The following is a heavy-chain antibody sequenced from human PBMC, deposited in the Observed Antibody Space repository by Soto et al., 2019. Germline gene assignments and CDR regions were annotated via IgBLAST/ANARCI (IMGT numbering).Heavy chain of an antibody. V-gene: IGHV3-66*01. CDR2: IYTGGGT. CDR1: GLTVSTNP. J-gene: IGHJ5*02. CDR3: ARDGSGP. Sequence: EVQLVESGGGLVQTGGSLRLSCAASGLTVSTNPMSWIRQAPGKGMEWVSVIYTGGGTHYADSVKGRFTISRDNSEDTVDVQMYSLRADDAAVYCCARDGSGPWGQGTLVTVSS.